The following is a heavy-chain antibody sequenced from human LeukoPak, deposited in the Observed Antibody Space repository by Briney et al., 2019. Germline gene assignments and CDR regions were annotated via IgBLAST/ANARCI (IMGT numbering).Heavy chain of an antibody. V-gene: IGHV3-23*01. Sequence: GGSLRLSCAASGFTFSSYAMSWVRQAPGKGLEWVSTISASGGSTYYADSVRGRFTISRDSSRNTLYLQMNSLRAEDTAVYYCARDYCSGGTCYKGYWGQGTLVTVSS. CDR3: ARDYCSGGTCYKGY. CDR1: GFTFSSYA. D-gene: IGHD2-15*01. CDR2: ISASGGST. J-gene: IGHJ4*02.